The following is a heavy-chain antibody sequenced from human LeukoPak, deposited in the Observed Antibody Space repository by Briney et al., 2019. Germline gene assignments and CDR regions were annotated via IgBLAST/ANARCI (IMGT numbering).Heavy chain of an antibody. CDR3: ANERIAVASLDY. Sequence: SETLSLTCTVSGGSISSSSYYWGWIRQPPGKGLEWIGSIYYSGSIYYNPSLKSRVTISVDTSKNQFSLKLSSVTAADTAVYYCANERIAVASLDYWGQGTLVTVSS. CDR2: IYYSGSI. J-gene: IGHJ4*02. V-gene: IGHV4-39*01. CDR1: GGSISSSSYY. D-gene: IGHD6-19*01.